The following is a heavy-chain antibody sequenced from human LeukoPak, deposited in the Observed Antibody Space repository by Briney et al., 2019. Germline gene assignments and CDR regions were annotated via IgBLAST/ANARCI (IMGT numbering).Heavy chain of an antibody. D-gene: IGHD3-22*01. J-gene: IGHJ4*02. CDR1: GYTFTGYY. V-gene: IGHV1-2*02. Sequence: GASVKVSCKASGYTFTGYYMHWVRQAPGQGLEWMGWINPNSGGTNYAQKFQGRVTMTEDTSTDTAYMELSSLRSEDTAVYYCATASEYYYDSSGYYYFDYWGQGTLVTVSS. CDR3: ATASEYYYDSSGYYYFDY. CDR2: INPNSGGT.